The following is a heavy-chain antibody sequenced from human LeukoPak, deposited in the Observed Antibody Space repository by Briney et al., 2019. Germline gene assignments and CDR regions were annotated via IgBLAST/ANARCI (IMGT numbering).Heavy chain of an antibody. Sequence: SETLSLTCTVSGVSISSGDYYWSWIRQPPGKGLEWIGYIYYSGSTYYNPSLKSRVTISVDTSKNQFSLKLSSVTAADTAVYYCAKGTNPYYFDYWGQGTLVTVSS. J-gene: IGHJ4*02. D-gene: IGHD2-2*01. V-gene: IGHV4-30-4*01. CDR3: AKGTNPYYFDY. CDR1: GVSISSGDYY. CDR2: IYYSGST.